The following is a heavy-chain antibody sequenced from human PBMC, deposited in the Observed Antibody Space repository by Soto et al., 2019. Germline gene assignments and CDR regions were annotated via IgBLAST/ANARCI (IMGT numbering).Heavy chain of an antibody. J-gene: IGHJ6*02. V-gene: IGHV3-30*18. CDR2: ISYDGSDK. Sequence: PGGSLRLSCAASGFTFGNYGMHWVRQAPGKGLEWVAVISYDGSDKYYADSVKGRFSISRDNSKNTLYLQVNSLRAEDTAVYYCAKVTGYCSSSSCRSDYYYYYGMDVWGQGTTVTVYS. D-gene: IGHD2-2*01. CDR3: AKVTGYCSSSSCRSDYYYYYGMDV. CDR1: GFTFGNYG.